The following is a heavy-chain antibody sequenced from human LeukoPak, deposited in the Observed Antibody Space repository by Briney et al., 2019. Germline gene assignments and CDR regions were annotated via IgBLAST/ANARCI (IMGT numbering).Heavy chain of an antibody. CDR3: ARASGYYGRDYYYYYMDV. D-gene: IGHD3-22*01. V-gene: IGHV3-66*01. CDR1: GFTVSSNY. J-gene: IGHJ6*03. Sequence: SGGSLRLSCAASGFTVSSNYMSWVRQAPGKGLEWVSVIYSGGSTYYADSVKGRFTISRDNAKNSLYLQMNSLRAEDTAVYYCARASGYYGRDYYYYYMDVWGKGTTVTVSS. CDR2: IYSGGST.